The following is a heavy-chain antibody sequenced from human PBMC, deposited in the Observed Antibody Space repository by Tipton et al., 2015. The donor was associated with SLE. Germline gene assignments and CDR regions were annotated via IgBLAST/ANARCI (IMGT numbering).Heavy chain of an antibody. D-gene: IGHD1-26*01. CDR2: ISYDGSTK. J-gene: IGHJ4*02. Sequence: SLRLSCAASGFTFSNFAMHWVRQAPSKGLEWVAVISYDGSTKYYADSVKGRFTISRDNSKNTLYLQMNSLRAEDTAVYYCAKDYGGKWELLGHFFDYWGQGTLVTVSS. CDR1: GFTFSNFA. V-gene: IGHV3-30-3*01. CDR3: AKDYGGKWELLGHFFDY.